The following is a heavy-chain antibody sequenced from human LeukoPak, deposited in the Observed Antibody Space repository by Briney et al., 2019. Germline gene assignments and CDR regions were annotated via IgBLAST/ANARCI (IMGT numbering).Heavy chain of an antibody. V-gene: IGHV4-39*01. Sequence: ASETLSLTCTVSGGSISRSPYYWGWIRQLPGKGLEWIGNIYYSGSTYYNPSLKTRVTISVDTSKNQFSLKLTSVTAADTAVYYCARHASVDGNWPRPLDYWGQGSLVTVFS. CDR1: GGSISRSPYY. CDR2: IYYSGST. D-gene: IGHD6-19*01. J-gene: IGHJ4*02. CDR3: ARHASVDGNWPRPLDY.